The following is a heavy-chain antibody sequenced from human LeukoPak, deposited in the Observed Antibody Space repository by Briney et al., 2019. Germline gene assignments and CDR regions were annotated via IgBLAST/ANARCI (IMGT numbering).Heavy chain of an antibody. CDR1: GFTFTDYY. CDR3: ATDAGNHNFAE. Sequence: ASVKVSCKASGFTFTDYYLHWVRQAPGQGLEWMGRIILNNGATNYAQKFQGRVTLTRDTSISTAYMELSRQTSDDTAVYYCATDAGNHNFAEWGQGTLVTVSS. CDR2: IILNNGAT. V-gene: IGHV1-2*06. D-gene: IGHD1-14*01. J-gene: IGHJ4*02.